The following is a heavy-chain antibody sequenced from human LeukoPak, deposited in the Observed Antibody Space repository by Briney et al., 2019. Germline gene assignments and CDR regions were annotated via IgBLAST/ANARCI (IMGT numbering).Heavy chain of an antibody. Sequence: SQTLSLTCDISGDSVSSNSAAWNWIRQSPSRGLEWLGRTYYRSKLYNDYAVSVKSLITLTPDTSKHQFSLQLTSVTPEETAVYYCARGKRAYRGDDDYFYYYGLDVWGQGTTVTVSS. V-gene: IGHV6-1*01. CDR1: GDSVSSNSAA. CDR2: TYYRSKLYN. J-gene: IGHJ6*02. CDR3: ARGKRAYRGDDDYFYYYGLDV. D-gene: IGHD5-12*01.